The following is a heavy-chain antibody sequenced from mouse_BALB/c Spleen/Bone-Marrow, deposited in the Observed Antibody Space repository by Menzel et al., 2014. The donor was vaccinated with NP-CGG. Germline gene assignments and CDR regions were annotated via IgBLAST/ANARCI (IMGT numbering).Heavy chain of an antibody. CDR2: INSNGGST. CDR1: GFTFSSYG. J-gene: IGHJ3*01. CDR3: ARGMITTRGFAY. Sequence: EVHLVESGGGLVQPGGSLKLSCAASGFTFSSYGMSWVRQTPDKRLELVATINSNGGSTYYPDSVKGRFTISRDNAKNSLYLQMSSLKSEDTAMYYCARGMITTRGFAYWGQGTLVTVSA. D-gene: IGHD2-4*01. V-gene: IGHV5-6-3*01.